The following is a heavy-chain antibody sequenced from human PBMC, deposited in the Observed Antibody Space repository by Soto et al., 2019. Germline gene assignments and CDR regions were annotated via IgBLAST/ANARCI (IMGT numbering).Heavy chain of an antibody. CDR3: ARDRITGTTGGREVDY. CDR1: GFTFSSYS. CDR2: ISSSSSYI. V-gene: IGHV3-21*01. J-gene: IGHJ4*02. D-gene: IGHD1-7*01. Sequence: EVQLVESGGGLVKPGGSLRLSCAASGFTFSSYSMNWVRQAPGKGLEWVSSISSSSSYIYYADSVKGRFTISRDNAKNSQYLQMNSLRAEDTAVYYCARDRITGTTGGREVDYWGQGPLVTVSS.